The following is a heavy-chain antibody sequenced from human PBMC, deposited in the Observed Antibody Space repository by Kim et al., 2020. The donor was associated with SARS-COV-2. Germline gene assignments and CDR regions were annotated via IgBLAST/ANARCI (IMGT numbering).Heavy chain of an antibody. Sequence: GGSLRLSCAASGFTFSSYGMHWVRQAPGKGLEWVAVISYDGSNKYYADSVKGRFTISRDNSKNTLYLQMNSLRAEDTAVYYCAKDVSTVTGFDYWGQGT. V-gene: IGHV3-30*18. J-gene: IGHJ4*02. CDR3: AKDVSTVTGFDY. CDR1: GFTFSSYG. D-gene: IGHD4-17*01. CDR2: ISYDGSNK.